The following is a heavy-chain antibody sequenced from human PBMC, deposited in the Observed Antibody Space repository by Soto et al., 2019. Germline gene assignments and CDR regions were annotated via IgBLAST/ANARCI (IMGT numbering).Heavy chain of an antibody. CDR1: GFTFNNYA. V-gene: IGHV3-23*01. D-gene: IGHD2-15*01. CDR3: AKAGYCTGVSCYFYYFDS. J-gene: IGHJ4*02. CDR2: ISGSGATP. Sequence: EVQLLESGGGLLQPGWSLRLSCSASGFTFNNYAMAWGLQAPGWGREWVSGISGSGATPYYADSVKGRFTISRDNSKNTLFLQMNSLSAEDTAVYFCAKAGYCTGVSCYFYYFDSWGQGTLVTVSS.